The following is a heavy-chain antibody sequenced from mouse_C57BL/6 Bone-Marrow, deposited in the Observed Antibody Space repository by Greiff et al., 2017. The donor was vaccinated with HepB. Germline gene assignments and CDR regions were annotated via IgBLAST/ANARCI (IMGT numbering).Heavy chain of an antibody. CDR2: IDPETGGT. D-gene: IGHD2-4*01. CDR3: TLIYYDYPAWFAY. V-gene: IGHV1-15*01. CDR1: DYTFTDYE. Sequence: QVQLQQSGAELVRPGASVTLSCKASDYTFTDYEMHWVKQTPVHGLEWIGAIDPETGGTAYNQKFKGKAILTADKSSSTAYMELRSLTSEDSAVYYCTLIYYDYPAWFAYWGQGTLVTVSA. J-gene: IGHJ3*01.